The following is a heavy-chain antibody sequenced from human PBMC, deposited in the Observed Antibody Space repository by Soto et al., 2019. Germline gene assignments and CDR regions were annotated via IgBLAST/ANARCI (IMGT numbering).Heavy chain of an antibody. Sequence: GGSLRLSCAASGFTFSSYGMHWVRQAPGKGLEWVAVISYDGSNKYYAESVKGRFTISRDNSKNTLYLQMNSLRAEDTAVYYCAKDWGVAAAGTLFIFDYWGQGTLVTVSS. V-gene: IGHV3-30*18. CDR1: GFTFSSYG. J-gene: IGHJ4*02. CDR2: ISYDGSNK. D-gene: IGHD6-13*01. CDR3: AKDWGVAAAGTLFIFDY.